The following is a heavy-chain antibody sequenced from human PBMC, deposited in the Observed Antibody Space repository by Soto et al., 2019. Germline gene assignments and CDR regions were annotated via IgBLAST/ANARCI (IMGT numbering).Heavy chain of an antibody. CDR2: IYYSGST. V-gene: IGHV4-59*08. CDR1: GGSISSYY. J-gene: IGHJ3*02. CDR3: ASRWGGVFDI. Sequence: QVQLQESGPGLVKPSETLSLTCTVSGGSISSYYWSWIRQPPGKGLEWIGYIYYSGSTNYNPSLESRVTISVDTPRNQFSLKLGSVTAADAAVYYCASRWGGVFDIWGQGTMVTVSS. D-gene: IGHD1-26*01.